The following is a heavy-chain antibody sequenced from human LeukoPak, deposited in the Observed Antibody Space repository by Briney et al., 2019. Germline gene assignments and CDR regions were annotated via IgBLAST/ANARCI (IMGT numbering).Heavy chain of an antibody. V-gene: IGHV3-15*01. CDR2: IKSKTDGGTT. CDR1: GFTFSNAW. Sequence: PGGSLRLSCAASGFTFSNAWMSWVRQSPEKGLEWVGRIKSKTDGGTTDYAAPVKGRFTISRDDSKNTLFLQMSSLRSEDTAVYYCTTVLRYHSGSYSDYWGQGTLVTVSS. CDR3: TTVLRYHSGSYSDY. D-gene: IGHD3-10*01. J-gene: IGHJ4*02.